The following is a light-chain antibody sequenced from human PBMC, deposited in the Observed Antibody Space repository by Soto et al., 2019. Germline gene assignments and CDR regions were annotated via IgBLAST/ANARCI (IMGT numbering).Light chain of an antibody. CDR3: AAWDDSLNGYV. CDR2: SSE. V-gene: IGLV1-44*01. CDR1: SSNIGSNT. J-gene: IGLJ1*01. Sequence: QSVLTQPPSASGTPGQRVTISCSGSSSNIGSNTVNWNQQLPGTAPKLLIYSSEQRPSGVPDRFSGSKSGTSGSLAISGLQSEDEADYYCAAWDDSLNGYVFGTGTKVTVL.